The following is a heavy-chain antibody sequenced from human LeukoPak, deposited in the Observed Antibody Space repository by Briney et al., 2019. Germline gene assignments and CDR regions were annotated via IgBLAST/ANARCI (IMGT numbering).Heavy chain of an antibody. CDR3: ARNLEVGAAGFDY. D-gene: IGHD1-26*01. V-gene: IGHV3-30-3*01. CDR2: ISYDGSNK. Sequence: GGSLRLSCAASGFTFSSYAMPWVRQAPGKGLEWVAVISYDGSNKYYADSVKGRFTISRDNSKNTLCLQMNSLRAEDTAVYYCARNLEVGAAGFDYWGQGTLVTVSS. J-gene: IGHJ4*02. CDR1: GFTFSSYA.